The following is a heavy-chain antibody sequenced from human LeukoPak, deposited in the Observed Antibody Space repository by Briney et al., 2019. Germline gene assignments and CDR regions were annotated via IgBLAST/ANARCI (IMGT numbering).Heavy chain of an antibody. V-gene: IGHV3-23*01. Sequence: PGGSLRLSCAASGFTFSSYAMSWVRQAPGKGLEWVSGISGSGVSTYYADSVKGRFTISRDNSKNTLYLQMSSLRAEDTAVYFCAKDGIVVVPAGAFDYWGQGTLVTVSS. D-gene: IGHD2-2*01. J-gene: IGHJ4*02. CDR1: GFTFSSYA. CDR3: AKDGIVVVPAGAFDY. CDR2: ISGSGVST.